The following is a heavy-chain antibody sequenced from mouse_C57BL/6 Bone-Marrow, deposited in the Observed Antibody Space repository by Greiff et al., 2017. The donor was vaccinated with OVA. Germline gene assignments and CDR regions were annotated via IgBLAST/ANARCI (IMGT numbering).Heavy chain of an antibody. Sequence: VQLQQSGPGLVAPSQSLSITCTVSGFSLTSYAISWVRQPPGKGLEWLGVIWTGGGTNYNSALKSRLSISKDNSKSQVFLKMNSLQTDDTARYYCARNNYGSSKGNAMDYWGQGTSVTVSS. CDR1: GFSLTSYA. CDR2: IWTGGGT. D-gene: IGHD1-1*01. V-gene: IGHV2-9-1*01. CDR3: ARNNYGSSKGNAMDY. J-gene: IGHJ4*01.